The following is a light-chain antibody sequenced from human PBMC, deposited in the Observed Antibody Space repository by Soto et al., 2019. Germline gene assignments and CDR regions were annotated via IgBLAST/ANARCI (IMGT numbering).Light chain of an antibody. V-gene: IGKV3-20*01. CDR3: QQNGSTPYT. J-gene: IGKJ2*01. Sequence: IVLTQSPGTLSLSPGERATLSCRASQSVSSSYLAWYQQKPGQAPRVLIYGASSRATGIPDRFSGSGSGTDFTLTISRLEPEDFAVYYCQQNGSTPYTFGQGTKLEIK. CDR2: GAS. CDR1: QSVSSSY.